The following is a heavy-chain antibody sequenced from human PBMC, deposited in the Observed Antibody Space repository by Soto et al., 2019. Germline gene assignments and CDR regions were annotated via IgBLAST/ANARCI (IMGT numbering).Heavy chain of an antibody. CDR1: GFTFSSYA. J-gene: IGHJ6*02. CDR2: ISGGST. CDR3: AKDRPDYDFWSGCLAPFFYYSGMDV. V-gene: IGHV3-23*01. D-gene: IGHD3-3*01. Sequence: AGGSLRLSCAASGFTFSSYAMSWVRQAPGKGLEWVSAISGGSTYYADSVKGRFTISRDNSKNTLYLQMNSLRAEDTAVYYWAKDRPDYDFWSGCLAPFFYYSGMDVWGQGTTVTVSS.